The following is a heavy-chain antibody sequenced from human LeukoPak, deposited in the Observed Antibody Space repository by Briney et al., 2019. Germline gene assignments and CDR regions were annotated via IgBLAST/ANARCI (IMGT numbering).Heavy chain of an antibody. CDR2: IKQDGSEK. V-gene: IGHV3-7*05. CDR3: ARDHGGITIFGVVIMTRYFDY. CDR1: GFTFSSYW. Sequence: GGSLRLSCAASGFTFSSYWMSWVRQAPGKGLEWVANIKQDGSEKYYVDSVKGRFTISRDNAKNSLYLQMNSLRAEDTAVYYCARDHGGITIFGVVIMTRYFDYWGQGTLVTVSS. D-gene: IGHD3-3*01. J-gene: IGHJ4*02.